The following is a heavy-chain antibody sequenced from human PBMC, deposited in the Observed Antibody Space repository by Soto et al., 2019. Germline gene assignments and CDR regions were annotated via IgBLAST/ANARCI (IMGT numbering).Heavy chain of an antibody. D-gene: IGHD1-1*01. CDR1: GYTFTSYD. CDR3: ARTSSGTRGGFDP. V-gene: IGHV1-8*01. CDR2: INPNNGNT. Sequence: GASVKVSCKASGYTFTSYDINWVRQATVQGLEWMGWINPNNGNTGYAEKFQGRVTMTRSTSISTAYMELSSLRSDDTAVYFCARTSSGTRGGFDPWGQGTLVTVSS. J-gene: IGHJ5*02.